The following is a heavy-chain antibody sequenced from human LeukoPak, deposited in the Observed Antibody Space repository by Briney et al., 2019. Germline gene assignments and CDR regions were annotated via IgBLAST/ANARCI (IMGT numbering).Heavy chain of an antibody. CDR2: IIGSGDST. J-gene: IGHJ3*02. Sequence: GGSLRLSCAGSGFTFSSYAMTWVRQAPGKGLEWVSAIIGSGDSTDYADSVKGRFTISRDNSKNTLYLQMNSLRAEDTAVYYCARSQLRYFDWLLSLDAFDIWGQGTMVTVSS. D-gene: IGHD3-9*01. CDR1: GFTFSSYA. CDR3: ARSQLRYFDWLLSLDAFDI. V-gene: IGHV3-23*01.